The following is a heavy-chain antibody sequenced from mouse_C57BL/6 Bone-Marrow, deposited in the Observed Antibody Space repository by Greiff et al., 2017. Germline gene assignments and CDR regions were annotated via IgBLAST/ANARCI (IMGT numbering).Heavy chain of an antibody. CDR2: ISDGGSYT. CDR3: ASVTTGNWYFDV. CDR1: GFTFSSYA. Sequence: EVKLVESGGGLVKPGGSLKLSCAASGFTFSSYAMSWVRQTPEKRLEWVATISDGGSYTYYPDNVKGRFTISRDNAKNNLYLQMSHLKSEDTAMYYCASVTTGNWYFDVWGTGTTVTVSS. V-gene: IGHV5-4*03. J-gene: IGHJ1*03. D-gene: IGHD1-1*01.